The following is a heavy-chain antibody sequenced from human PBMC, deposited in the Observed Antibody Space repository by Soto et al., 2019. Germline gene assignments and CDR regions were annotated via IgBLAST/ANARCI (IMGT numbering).Heavy chain of an antibody. CDR3: AKDRYYFDSSGYLAL. CDR1: GFTFSSSG. V-gene: IGHV3-30*18. J-gene: IGHJ4*02. D-gene: IGHD3-22*01. CDR2: MSYGGRNK. Sequence: QVQLVESGGGVVQPGRSGRLSCVGSGFTFSSSGMHWVRQAPGKGLEWLAVMSYGGRNKKSADSVKGRFTISRDNSKNTLYLQMNSLGAEDTAVYYCAKDRYYFDSSGYLALWGQGTLVTVSS.